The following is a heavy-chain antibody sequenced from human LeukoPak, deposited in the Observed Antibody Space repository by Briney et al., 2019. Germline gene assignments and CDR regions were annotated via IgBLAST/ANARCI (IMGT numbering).Heavy chain of an antibody. V-gene: IGHV1-46*01. D-gene: IGHD3-22*01. CDR3: ARGLYYYDRSTYDDFDY. CDR1: GYPFSTYW. J-gene: IGHJ4*02. Sequence: GASVKVSCKASGYPFSTYWLHWVRQAPGQGLEWMGFVNPNDGARIYAQKFQGRITMNRDTSTNTVFMELSSLRSEDTAVYYCARGLYYYDRSTYDDFDYWGQRTLVTVSS. CDR2: VNPNDGAR.